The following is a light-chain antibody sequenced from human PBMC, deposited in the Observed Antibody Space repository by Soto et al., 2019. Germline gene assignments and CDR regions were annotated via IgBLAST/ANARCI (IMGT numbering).Light chain of an antibody. CDR1: QSVSSRF. CDR2: GAS. Sequence: EIVLTQSPGTLSLSPGERATLSCRACQSVSSRFLAWYQQKPGQAPRLLIYGASNRATGIPDRFSGSGSGTDFTLTISRLEPEDFAVYYCQQYVTSPWAFGQGTKVAIE. CDR3: QQYVTSPWA. V-gene: IGKV3-20*01. J-gene: IGKJ1*01.